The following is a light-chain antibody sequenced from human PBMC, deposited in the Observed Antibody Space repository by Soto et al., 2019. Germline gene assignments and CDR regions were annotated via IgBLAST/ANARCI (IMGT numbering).Light chain of an antibody. Sequence: EIVLTQSPATLSLSPGERATLSCRASQSVSSYLAWYQQKPGQAPRLLIYDASNRATGIPARFSGSGSGTDFTLTISSLXXXXXXXYYCQQRSNWLFTFGPGTKVDXK. J-gene: IGKJ3*01. CDR3: QQRSNWLFT. CDR1: QSVSSY. CDR2: DAS. V-gene: IGKV3-11*01.